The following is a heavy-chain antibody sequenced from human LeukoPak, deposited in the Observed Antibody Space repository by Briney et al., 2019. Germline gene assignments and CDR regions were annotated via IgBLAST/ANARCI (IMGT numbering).Heavy chain of an antibody. D-gene: IGHD2-2*01. CDR2: ISYDGSNK. J-gene: IGHJ6*02. CDR3: AKDSCSSTSCYVGEYYYYGMDV. Sequence: QPGRSLRLSCAASGFTFSSYGMHWVRQAPGKGLEWVAVISYDGSNKYYADSVKGRFTISRDNSKNTLYLQMNSLRAEDTAVYYCAKDSCSSTSCYVGEYYYYGMDVWGQGTTVTVSS. V-gene: IGHV3-30*18. CDR1: GFTFSSYG.